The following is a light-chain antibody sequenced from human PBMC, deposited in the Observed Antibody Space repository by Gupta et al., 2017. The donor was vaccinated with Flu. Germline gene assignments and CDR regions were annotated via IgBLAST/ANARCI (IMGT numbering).Light chain of an antibody. CDR2: DAS. CDR3: QQCTHWPHT. V-gene: IGKV3-11*01. CDR1: QSVSDY. Sequence: EIVLTQSPATLSLPPGERATLSCRASQSVSDYLVWYQQKPGQAPRLLILDASNRATGIPARFSGSGPGTDFTLTISRLESEDFAVSYCQQCTHWPHTFGQGTRLEIK. J-gene: IGKJ5*01.